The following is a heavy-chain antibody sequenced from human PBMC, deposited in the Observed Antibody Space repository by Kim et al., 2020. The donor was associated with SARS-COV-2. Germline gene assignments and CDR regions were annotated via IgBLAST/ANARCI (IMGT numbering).Heavy chain of an antibody. J-gene: IGHJ5*02. Sequence: SETLSLTCTVSGGSIGTSYCSWIRQPPGKGLEWIGYSNYSGNTNYKSSLRGRVPISLDTSKTQFSLTLNSVTTAAPAIYFCSRGPRTWNPSGQVNLVPFS. CDR3: SRGPRTWNP. CDR1: GGSIGTSY. D-gene: IGHD1-1*01. V-gene: IGHV4-59*12. CDR2: SNYSGNT.